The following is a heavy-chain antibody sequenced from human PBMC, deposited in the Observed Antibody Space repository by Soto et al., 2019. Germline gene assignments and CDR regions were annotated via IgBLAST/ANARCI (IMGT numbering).Heavy chain of an antibody. CDR2: TYYRSKWSN. J-gene: IGHJ4*02. Sequence: WNWIRQSPSGGLEWLGRTYYRSKWSNEYAVSVKSRITINPDTSKNQFSLQLNSVTPEDTAVYYCARDYGSGYDYFDYWGQVTLVTVSS. V-gene: IGHV6-1*01. D-gene: IGHD5-12*01. CDR3: ARDYGSGYDYFDY.